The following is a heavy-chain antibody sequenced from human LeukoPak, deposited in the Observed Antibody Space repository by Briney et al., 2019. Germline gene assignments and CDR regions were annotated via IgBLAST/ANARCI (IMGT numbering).Heavy chain of an antibody. J-gene: IGHJ5*02. CDR2: IIPIFGTA. D-gene: IGHD2-15*01. CDR1: GGTFSSYA. Sequence: ASVKVSCKASGGTFSSYAISWVRQAPGQGLEWVGRIIPIFGTANYAQKFQGRVTITTDESTSTAYMELSSLRSEDTAVYYCARAVLGYCSGGSCYGRDWFDPWGQGTLVTVSS. V-gene: IGHV1-69*05. CDR3: ARAVLGYCSGGSCYGRDWFDP.